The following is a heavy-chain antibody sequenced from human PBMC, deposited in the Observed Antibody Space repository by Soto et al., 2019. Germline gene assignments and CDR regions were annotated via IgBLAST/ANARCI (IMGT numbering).Heavy chain of an antibody. D-gene: IGHD6-6*01. Sequence: SETLSLNCAVYGGSFSGYYWSWIRQPPGKGLEWIGELNHSGSTNYNPSLKSRVTISVDTSKNQFSLKLSSVTAADTAVYYCARGFAAPPLYWGQGTLVTVSS. CDR2: LNHSGST. V-gene: IGHV4-34*01. CDR1: GGSFSGYY. J-gene: IGHJ4*02. CDR3: ARGFAAPPLY.